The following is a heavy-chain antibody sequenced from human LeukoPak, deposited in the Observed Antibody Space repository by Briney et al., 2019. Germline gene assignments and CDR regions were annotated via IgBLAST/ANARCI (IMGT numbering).Heavy chain of an antibody. CDR1: GFTLSDNS. V-gene: IGHV3-7*01. Sequence: GGTLRLSCVRSGFTLSDNSMTSVRLAPGWGLEWVDNIKHDGSEKNYVDSVKGRFTISRDNAKNSVYLQMDRLRAEDTAVYYCARARYLNCWGEATLVTVPS. CDR2: IKHDGSEK. D-gene: IGHD2-15*01. J-gene: IGHJ4*02. CDR3: ARARYLNC.